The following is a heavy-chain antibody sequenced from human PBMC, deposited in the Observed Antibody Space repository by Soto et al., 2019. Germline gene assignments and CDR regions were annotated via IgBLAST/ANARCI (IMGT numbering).Heavy chain of an antibody. CDR2: IYSGGST. D-gene: IGHD1-26*01. CDR1: GFTVSSNF. CDR3: AKNSYSGTYFIDY. V-gene: IGHV3-53*01. J-gene: IGHJ4*02. Sequence: GGSLRLSCAASGFTVSSNFMSWVRQAPGKGLEWVSLIYSGGSTDYADSVKGRFTISRDNSENTLHLQMKNLRAEDTAVYYCAKNSYSGTYFIDYWGQGTLVTVYS.